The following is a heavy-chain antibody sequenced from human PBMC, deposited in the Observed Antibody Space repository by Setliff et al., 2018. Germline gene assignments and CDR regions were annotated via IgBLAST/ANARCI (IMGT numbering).Heavy chain of an antibody. CDR1: GFTFSNHP. CDR2: ISYDGINN. J-gene: IGHJ4*02. Sequence: PGGSLRLSCAASGFTFSNHPMHWVRQAPGKGLEWVAVISYDGINNYYADSVKGRFTISRDNSKNTLYLQMNSLRPEDTAVYYCARDPAWYSSSWYGGYFDYWGQGTLVTVSS. D-gene: IGHD6-13*01. CDR3: ARDPAWYSSSWYGGYFDY. V-gene: IGHV3-30*01.